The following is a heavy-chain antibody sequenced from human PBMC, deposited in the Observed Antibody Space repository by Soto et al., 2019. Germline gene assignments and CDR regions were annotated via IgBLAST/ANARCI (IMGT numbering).Heavy chain of an antibody. D-gene: IGHD3-22*01. Sequence: GGSLRLSCAASGFPLSSYALSWVRPAPGKGLEWVSAISGSGGSTYYADSVKGRFTISRDNSKNTLYLQMNSLRAEDTAVYYCAKEGSRWNRYYDGYWGQGTLVTVSS. CDR3: AKEGSRWNRYYDGY. CDR1: GFPLSSYA. CDR2: ISGSGGST. V-gene: IGHV3-23*01. J-gene: IGHJ4*02.